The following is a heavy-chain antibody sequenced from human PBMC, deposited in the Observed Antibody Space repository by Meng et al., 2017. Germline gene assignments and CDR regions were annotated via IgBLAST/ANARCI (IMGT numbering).Heavy chain of an antibody. J-gene: IGHJ5*02. V-gene: IGHV1-69*05. Sequence: QVQRVQPGAEVKKPGSSVKVSCKASGGTFSSYAISWVRQAPGQGLEWMGGIIPIFGTANYAQKFQGRVTITTDESTSTAYMELSSLRSEDTAVYYCASTIAVAGTGWFDPWGQGTLVTVSS. D-gene: IGHD6-19*01. CDR1: GGTFSSYA. CDR3: ASTIAVAGTGWFDP. CDR2: IIPIFGTA.